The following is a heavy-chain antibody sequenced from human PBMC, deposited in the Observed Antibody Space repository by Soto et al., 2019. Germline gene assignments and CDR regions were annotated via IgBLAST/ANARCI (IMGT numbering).Heavy chain of an antibody. CDR2: IYAGDSDT. CDR1: GYTFSDYW. J-gene: IGHJ6*02. D-gene: IGHD6-6*01. CDR3: LDV. Sequence: GESLKIYCKGSGYTFSDYWIGWVRQMPGKGLEFMGTIYAGDSDTIYTPSFEGQVTMSVDKSINTAYLHWTSLEANRPYYYYGLDVWGQGTPVTVSS. V-gene: IGHV5-51*01.